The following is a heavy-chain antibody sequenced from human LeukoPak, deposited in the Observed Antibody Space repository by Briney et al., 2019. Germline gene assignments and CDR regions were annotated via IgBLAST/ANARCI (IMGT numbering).Heavy chain of an antibody. CDR2: ISSSSSTI. D-gene: IGHD2-8*02. CDR3: ARGGLVAFDAFDI. J-gene: IGHJ3*02. Sequence: GGSLRLSCTASGFTFSSYEMNWVRQAPGKGLEWVSYISSSSSTIYYADSVKGRFTISRDNAKNSLYLQMNSLRAEDTAVYYCARGGLVAFDAFDIWGQGTMVTVSS. CDR1: GFTFSSYE. V-gene: IGHV3-48*03.